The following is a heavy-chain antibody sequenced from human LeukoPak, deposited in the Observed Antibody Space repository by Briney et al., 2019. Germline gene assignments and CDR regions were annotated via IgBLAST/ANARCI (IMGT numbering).Heavy chain of an antibody. CDR3: ARDSPASMVRGVITLFDY. J-gene: IGHJ4*02. D-gene: IGHD3-10*01. Sequence: SETLSVTCAVYGASFSGYYWNWIRQPPGKGLEWIGEINHSGSTNYNPSLKSRVTMSVDTSKNQFSLKLSSVTAADTAVYYCARDSPASMVRGVITLFDYWGQGTLVTVSS. CDR2: INHSGST. V-gene: IGHV4-34*01. CDR1: GASFSGYY.